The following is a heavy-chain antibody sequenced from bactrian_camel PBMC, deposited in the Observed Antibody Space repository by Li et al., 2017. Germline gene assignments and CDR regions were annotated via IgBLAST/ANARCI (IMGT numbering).Heavy chain of an antibody. CDR2: IDTSGGT. CDR1: GYDFSKCE. Sequence: HVQLVESGGGSVQSGGSLKLSCVASGYDFSKCEMSWYRQAPGGEREAVAFIDTSGGTNYAYSVAGRFTISKDNAKNTLYLQMNSLKPEDSAMYYCAADEYNLGLARSYTYWGQGTQVTVS. CDR3: AADEYNLGLARSYTY. D-gene: IGHD5*01. V-gene: IGHV3S53*01. J-gene: IGHJ4*01.